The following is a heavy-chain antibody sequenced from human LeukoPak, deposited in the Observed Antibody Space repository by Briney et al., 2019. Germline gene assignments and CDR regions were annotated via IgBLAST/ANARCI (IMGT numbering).Heavy chain of an antibody. Sequence: ASVKVSCKASGYTFTSYAMHWVRQAPGQRLEWMGWINAGNGNTKYSQKFQGRVTITRDTSASTAYMELSSLRPEDTAVYYCARGPSIAVAYNWFDPWGQGTLVTVSS. D-gene: IGHD6-19*01. CDR3: ARGPSIAVAYNWFDP. CDR2: INAGNGNT. J-gene: IGHJ5*02. CDR1: GYTFTSYA. V-gene: IGHV1-3*01.